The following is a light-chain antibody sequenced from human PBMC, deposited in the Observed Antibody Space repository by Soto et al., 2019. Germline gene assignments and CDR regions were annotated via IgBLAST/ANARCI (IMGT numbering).Light chain of an antibody. Sequence: QSALTQPASVSGSPGQSITISCTGTSSDVGGYHYVSWYQLRPGKAPKLMIYDVSNRPSGVSNRFSGSKSGNTASLTISGLQAEDEADYYCSSYTSISTYVFGTGTKLTVL. CDR3: SSYTSISTYV. CDR2: DVS. V-gene: IGLV2-14*01. CDR1: SSDVGGYHY. J-gene: IGLJ1*01.